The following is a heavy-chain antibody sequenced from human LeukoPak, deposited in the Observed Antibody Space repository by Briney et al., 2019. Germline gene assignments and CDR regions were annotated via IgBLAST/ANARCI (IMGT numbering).Heavy chain of an antibody. D-gene: IGHD2-21*02. Sequence: GGSLRLSCAASGFTFSSYWMNWVRQAPGKGLEWVANIKEDGSEIYYVDSVKGRFTISRDNAKNSLYLQMNSLRAEDTAVYYCARKGDSPYYYYMDVWGKGTTVTVSS. CDR2: IKEDGSEI. J-gene: IGHJ6*03. CDR3: ARKGDSPYYYYMDV. CDR1: GFTFSSYW. V-gene: IGHV3-7*01.